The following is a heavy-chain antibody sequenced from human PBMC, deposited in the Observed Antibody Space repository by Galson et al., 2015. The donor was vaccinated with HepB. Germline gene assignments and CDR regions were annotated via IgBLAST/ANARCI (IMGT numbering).Heavy chain of an antibody. D-gene: IGHD6-19*01. J-gene: IGHJ4*02. Sequence: SLRLSCAASGFTFSNAWMNWFRQAPGKGLEWVGRIKGISDGGTTDYAAPVKGRFTISRDESKNTLYLQMNSLKTEATAVYYCTTTIVVAGKRGVDYWGQGALVTVSP. CDR3: TTTIVVAGKRGVDY. CDR1: GFTFSNAW. V-gene: IGHV3-15*01. CDR2: IKGISDGGTT.